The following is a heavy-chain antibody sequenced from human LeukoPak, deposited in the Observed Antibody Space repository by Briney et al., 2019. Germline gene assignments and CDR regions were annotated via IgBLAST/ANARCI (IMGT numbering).Heavy chain of an antibody. V-gene: IGHV3-48*03. CDR3: ARDRSGYYYGSGRPYYYGMDV. J-gene: IGHJ6*02. CDR1: GFTFSSYE. D-gene: IGHD3-10*01. CDR2: ISSSGSTI. Sequence: GGSLRLSCAASGFTFSSYEMNWLRPAPGKGLEWVSYISSSGSTIYYADSVKGRFTISRDNAKNSLYLQMNSLRAEDTAVYYCARDRSGYYYGSGRPYYYGMDVWGQGTTVTVSS.